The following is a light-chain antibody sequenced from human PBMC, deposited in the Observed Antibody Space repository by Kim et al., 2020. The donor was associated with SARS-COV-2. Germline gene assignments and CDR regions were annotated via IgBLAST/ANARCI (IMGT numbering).Light chain of an antibody. Sequence: NFMLTQPPSVSESPGKTVTISCTRSSGSIASNYVQWYQQRPGSSPTTLIYEDNQRPSGVPDRFSGSIDGSSNSASLTISGLKIEDEADYYCQSHDASYQVFGGGTQLTVL. V-gene: IGLV6-57*01. CDR2: EDN. CDR1: SGSIASNY. CDR3: QSHDASYQV. J-gene: IGLJ3*02.